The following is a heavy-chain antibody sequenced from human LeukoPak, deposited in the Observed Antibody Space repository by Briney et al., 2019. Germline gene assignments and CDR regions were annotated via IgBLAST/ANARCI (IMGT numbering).Heavy chain of an antibody. J-gene: IGHJ4*02. Sequence: PAGSLRLSCAASGFTFSSYSMNWVRQAPGKGLEWVSYISSSSSTIYYADSVKGRFTISRDNAKNSLYLQMNSLRDEDTAVYYCARNYDSSGYYSVGVDYWGQGTLVTVSS. D-gene: IGHD3-22*01. CDR2: ISSSSSTI. CDR1: GFTFSSYS. V-gene: IGHV3-48*02. CDR3: ARNYDSSGYYSVGVDY.